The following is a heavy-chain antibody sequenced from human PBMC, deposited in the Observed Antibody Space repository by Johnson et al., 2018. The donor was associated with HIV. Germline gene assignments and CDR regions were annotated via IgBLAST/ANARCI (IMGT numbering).Heavy chain of an antibody. CDR1: GFTFSSYG. CDR2: ISYDGSEQ. Sequence: QVQLVESGGGVVQPGRSLRLSCAASGFTFSSYGMHWVRQAPGKGLEWVAVISYDGSEQSYVDSVRGRFTIARDNTKNSLYLHMSSLSADDTAVYYRARGFDWHWPTSAFHVWGQGTMVTVSS. V-gene: IGHV3-30*03. D-gene: IGHD3-9*01. CDR3: ARGFDWHWPTSAFHV. J-gene: IGHJ3*01.